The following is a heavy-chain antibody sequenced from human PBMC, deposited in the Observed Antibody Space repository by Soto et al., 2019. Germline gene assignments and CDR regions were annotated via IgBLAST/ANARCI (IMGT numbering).Heavy chain of an antibody. CDR3: VRDDRWAFDS. D-gene: IGHD3-22*01. Sequence: EEQLVESGGGLVQPGGSLSVSCAASGFSFSSYAMNWLRQAPGKGLEWVSYISVGSGSIFYADSVKGRFTISRDDAKNSLYLQMNTLRGEDTAVYYCVRDDRWAFDSWGQGTMVTVSS. CDR1: GFSFSSYA. V-gene: IGHV3-48*01. J-gene: IGHJ3*02. CDR2: ISVGSGSI.